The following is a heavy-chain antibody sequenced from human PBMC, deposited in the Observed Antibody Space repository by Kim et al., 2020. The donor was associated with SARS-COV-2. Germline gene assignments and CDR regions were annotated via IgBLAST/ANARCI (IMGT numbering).Heavy chain of an antibody. CDR1: GGTFSSYA. J-gene: IGHJ3*02. D-gene: IGHD5-12*01. CDR3: VGGYSGYDRNAFDI. CDR2: IIPIFGTA. Sequence: SVKVSCKASGGTFSSYAISWVRQAPGQGLEWMGGIIPIFGTANYAQKFQGRVTITADESTSTAYMELSSLRSEDTAVYYCVGGYSGYDRNAFDIWGQGTMVTVSS. V-gene: IGHV1-69*13.